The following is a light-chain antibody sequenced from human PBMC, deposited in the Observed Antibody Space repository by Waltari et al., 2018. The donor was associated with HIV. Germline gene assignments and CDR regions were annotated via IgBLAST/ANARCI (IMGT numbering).Light chain of an antibody. CDR2: GAS. V-gene: IGKV3-20*01. CDR1: QCLSNTY. CDR3: QQYDSSPLT. Sequence: EIVLTQSPGTLSLSPGERATLTCRASQCLSNTYLAWYQQRPGQAPRLLIFGASGRATGIPDRFSGSGSGTDFTLTISRLEPEDFAVYHCQQYDSSPLTFGGGTKVEIK. J-gene: IGKJ4*01.